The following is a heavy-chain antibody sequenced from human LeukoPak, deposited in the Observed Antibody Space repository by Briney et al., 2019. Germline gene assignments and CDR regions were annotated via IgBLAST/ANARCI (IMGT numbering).Heavy chain of an antibody. J-gene: IGHJ4*02. CDR3: ARGGLRSWYYFDY. D-gene: IGHD6-13*01. CDR2: ISSSSYI. CDR1: GFTFSSYS. Sequence: PGGSLRLSCAASGFTFSSYSMNWVRQAPGKGLEWVSSISSSSYIYYADSVKGRFTISRDNAKNSLYLQMNSLRAEDTAVYYCARGGLRSWYYFDYWGQGTLVTVSS. V-gene: IGHV3-21*01.